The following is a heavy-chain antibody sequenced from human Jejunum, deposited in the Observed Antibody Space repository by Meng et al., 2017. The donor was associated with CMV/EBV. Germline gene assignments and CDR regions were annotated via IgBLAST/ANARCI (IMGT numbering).Heavy chain of an antibody. V-gene: IGHV4-59*02. CDR1: GGSVSSYS. Sequence: SGGSVSSYSWGWLRQPPGKGLEWIGSNYYTETAHYNPSLKSRVTISVDTSKTLISLRLDSVTAADTAVYYCASTLYPKAWLNWFDPWGQGTLVTVSS. J-gene: IGHJ5*02. D-gene: IGHD2-2*02. CDR2: NYYTETA. CDR3: ASTLYPKAWLNWFDP.